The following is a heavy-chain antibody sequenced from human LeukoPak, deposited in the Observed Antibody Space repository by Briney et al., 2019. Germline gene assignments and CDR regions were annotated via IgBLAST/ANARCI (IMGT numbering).Heavy chain of an antibody. V-gene: IGHV3-21*04. J-gene: IGHJ4*02. Sequence: GGSLRLSCAASGFTFSSHTMNWVRQAPGKGLEWVSSISSGSNTIFYADSVKGRFTISRDNAKNSLYLQMNSLRAEDTAVYYCAKDLGPDDTLDYWGQGTLVTVSS. CDR2: ISSGSNTI. D-gene: IGHD3-22*01. CDR1: GFTFSSHT. CDR3: AKDLGPDDTLDY.